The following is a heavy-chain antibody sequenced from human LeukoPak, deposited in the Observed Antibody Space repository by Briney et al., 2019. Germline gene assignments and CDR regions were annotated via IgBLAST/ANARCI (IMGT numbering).Heavy chain of an antibody. CDR2: IKQDGSQR. D-gene: IGHD6-6*01. CDR3: ARRGGSSSRRSPIDY. V-gene: IGHV3-7*01. Sequence: PGGSLRLSCTASGFTLSDYWMTWVRQAPGKGPEWVANIKQDGSQRYYVDSVRGRFTIPRDNAKNSLFLQMNGLRAEDTAVYYCARRGGSSSRRSPIDYWGQGTLVTVSS. CDR1: GFTLSDYW. J-gene: IGHJ4*02.